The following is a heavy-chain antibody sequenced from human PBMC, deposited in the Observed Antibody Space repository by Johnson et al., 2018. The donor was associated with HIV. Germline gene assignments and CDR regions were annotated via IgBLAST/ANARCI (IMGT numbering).Heavy chain of an antibody. V-gene: IGHV3-33*08. CDR3: ASHRSIAADDAFDI. Sequence: QVQLVESGGGVVQPGRSLRLSCAASGFTFSSYAMHWVRQAPGKGLEWVAVIWYDGSNNYYADSVKGRFTISKDNSKNSLYLQMKSLRAEDTALYYCASHRSIAADDAFDIWGQGTMVTVSS. J-gene: IGHJ3*02. CDR1: GFTFSSYA. CDR2: IWYDGSNN. D-gene: IGHD6-13*01.